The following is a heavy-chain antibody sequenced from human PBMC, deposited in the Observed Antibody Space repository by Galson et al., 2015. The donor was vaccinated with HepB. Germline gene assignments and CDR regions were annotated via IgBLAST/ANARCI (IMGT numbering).Heavy chain of an antibody. V-gene: IGHV1-69*13. CDR3: ARVVVRGVIPSIGD. CDR1: GGTFSSYA. J-gene: IGHJ4*02. CDR2: IIPIFGTA. Sequence: SVKVSCKASGGTFSSYAISWVRQAPGQGLEWMGGIIPIFGTANYAQKFQGRVTITADESTSTAYMELSSLRSEDTAVYYCARVVVRGVIPSIGDWGQGTLVTVSS. D-gene: IGHD3-10*01.